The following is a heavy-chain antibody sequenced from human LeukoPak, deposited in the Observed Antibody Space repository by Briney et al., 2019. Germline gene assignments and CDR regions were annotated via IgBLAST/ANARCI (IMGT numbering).Heavy chain of an antibody. D-gene: IGHD3-10*01. CDR1: GYTFTTYK. CDR3: GKDGGSLSADY. Sequence: ASVKVSCKASGYTFTTYKMHWVRQAPGQGLEWVGIINPSDGKTRNAQKFQGRVTMTRDTSTSTVYMELSSLRSEDTAVYYCGKDGGSLSADYWGQGTLVTVSS. J-gene: IGHJ4*02. CDR2: INPSDGKT. V-gene: IGHV1-46*01.